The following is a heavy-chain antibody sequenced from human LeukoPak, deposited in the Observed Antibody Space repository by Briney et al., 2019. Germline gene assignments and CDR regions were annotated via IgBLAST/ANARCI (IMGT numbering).Heavy chain of an antibody. J-gene: IGHJ4*02. V-gene: IGHV3-7*03. CDR2: INQDGSQK. D-gene: IGHD4-17*01. CDR1: GFTFSSYW. CDR3: ARDWFDGDYDRFYC. Sequence: GGSLRLSCAVSGFTFSSYWMSWFRQAPGKGLEWVANINQDGSQKFSVDPVKGRFTISRDNAKNSLSLQMNSLRVEDTAVYYCARDWFDGDYDRFYCWGQGTLVTVSS.